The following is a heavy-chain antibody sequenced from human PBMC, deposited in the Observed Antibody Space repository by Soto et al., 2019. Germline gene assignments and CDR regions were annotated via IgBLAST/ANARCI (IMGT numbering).Heavy chain of an antibody. CDR1: GGTFSSYA. D-gene: IGHD5-18*01. Sequence: SVKVSCKASGGTFSSYAISWGRQAPGQGLEWMGGIIPIFGTANYAQKFQGRVTITADESTSTAYMELSSLRSEDTAVYYCARHVDTAMVTTYYYGMDVWGQGTTVTVSS. CDR2: IIPIFGTA. J-gene: IGHJ6*02. CDR3: ARHVDTAMVTTYYYGMDV. V-gene: IGHV1-69*13.